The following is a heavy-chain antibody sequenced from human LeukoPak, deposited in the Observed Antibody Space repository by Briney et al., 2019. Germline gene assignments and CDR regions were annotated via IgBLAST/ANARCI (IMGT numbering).Heavy chain of an antibody. V-gene: IGHV4-59*01. CDR1: GGSISSYY. J-gene: IGHJ4*02. CDR2: IYYSGST. CDR3: ARALNYYGSGSPFDY. Sequence: SETLSLTCTVSGGSISSYYWSWIRQPPGKGLEWIGYIYYSGSTNYNPSLKSRVTISVDTSKNQFSLKLSSVTAADTAVYYCARALNYYGSGSPFDYWGQGTLVTVSS. D-gene: IGHD3-10*01.